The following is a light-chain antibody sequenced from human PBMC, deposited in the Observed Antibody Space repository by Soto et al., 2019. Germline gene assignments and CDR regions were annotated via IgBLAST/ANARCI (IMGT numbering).Light chain of an antibody. CDR1: QSGRGN. V-gene: IGKV3-15*01. Sequence: EILMTQSPATLSVSPGERATLSCRAIQSGRGNLAWYQQKPGQAHRLIIYGESTRATGIPPRFSGSGSGTEFTLTLSSVRSEDFAVYYCQQYISCFPLTFGGMTKVDIK. CDR2: GES. CDR3: QQYISCFPLT. J-gene: IGKJ4*01.